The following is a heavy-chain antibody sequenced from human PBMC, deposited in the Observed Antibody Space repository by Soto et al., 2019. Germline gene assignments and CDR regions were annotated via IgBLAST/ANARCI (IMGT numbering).Heavy chain of an antibody. CDR3: ARVGWAPLWFGQYYFDY. D-gene: IGHD3-10*01. V-gene: IGHV4-59*01. Sequence: SETLSLTCTVSGGSISSYYWSWIRQPPGKGLEWIGYIYYSGSTNYNPSLKSRVTISVDTSKNQFSLKLGSVTAADTAVYYCARVGWAPLWFGQYYFDYWGQGTLVTVSS. CDR2: IYYSGST. CDR1: GGSISSYY. J-gene: IGHJ4*02.